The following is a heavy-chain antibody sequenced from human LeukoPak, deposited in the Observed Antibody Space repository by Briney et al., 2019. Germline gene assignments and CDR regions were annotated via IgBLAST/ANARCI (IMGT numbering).Heavy chain of an antibody. CDR1: GFTFISYE. J-gene: IGHJ4*02. Sequence: GGSLRLSCAASGFTFISYEMNWVRQAPGKGREWVSAISGSGSSTYYADSVKGRFTISRDNSKNTLYLQMNSLRAEDTAVYSCARGGTMYYGSGNFDYWGQGTLVTVSS. V-gene: IGHV3-23*01. CDR3: ARGGTMYYGSGNFDY. CDR2: ISGSGSST. D-gene: IGHD3-10*01.